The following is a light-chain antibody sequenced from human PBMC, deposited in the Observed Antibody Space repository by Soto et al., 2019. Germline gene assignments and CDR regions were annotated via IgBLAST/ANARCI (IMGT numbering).Light chain of an antibody. V-gene: IGKV3-11*01. Sequence: EIVLTQSPATLSLSPGERATLSCRASQSVSSYLAWYQQKPGQAPRLLIYDASNRATGIPARFSGSGSGTDSILTISSLDLEVFEVYYCKQRSNCPSTFGGGPRWRSN. J-gene: IGKJ4*01. CDR2: DAS. CDR3: KQRSNCPST. CDR1: QSVSSY.